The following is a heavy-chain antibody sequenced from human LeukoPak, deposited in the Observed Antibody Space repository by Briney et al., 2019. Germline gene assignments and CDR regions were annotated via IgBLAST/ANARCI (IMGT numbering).Heavy chain of an antibody. CDR3: RKDNTVATTLGGINCSSDFMDC. CDR2: MIQGGSS. V-gene: IGHV4-34*12. J-gene: IGHJ6*02. D-gene: IGHD5-12*01. CDR1: GGAFGDYS. Sequence: SESLSLTCGVSGGAFGDYSWSWVRQAPGKGLEWIGGMIQGGSSNYNPSFRSGVTISGATSWNQFSLKLNAWTAADTPVFYCRKDNTVATTLGGINCSSDFMDCWRQ.